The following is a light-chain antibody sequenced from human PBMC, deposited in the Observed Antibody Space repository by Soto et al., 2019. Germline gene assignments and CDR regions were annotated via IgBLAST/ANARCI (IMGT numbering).Light chain of an antibody. CDR1: SSDVGGYNY. CDR2: DVS. V-gene: IGLV2-14*03. J-gene: IGLJ1*01. Sequence: QSALTQPASVSGSPGQSITISCTGTSSDVGGYNYVSWYQPHPGKAPKLMIYDVSDRPSGVSNRFSASKSGNTASLIITGRQAEYEADYYCCSYTSSSTRVFGTGTKVTVL. CDR3: CSYTSSSTRV.